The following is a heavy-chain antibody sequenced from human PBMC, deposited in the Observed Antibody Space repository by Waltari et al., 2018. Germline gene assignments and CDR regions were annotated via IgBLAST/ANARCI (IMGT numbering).Heavy chain of an antibody. J-gene: IGHJ3*02. CDR1: GGSFSGYY. D-gene: IGHD3-10*01. CDR2: INHSGST. Sequence: QVQLQESGPGLVKPSETLSLTCAVYGGSFSGYYWSWIRQPPGKGLEWIGEINHSGSTNYNPSLKSRVTISVDTSKNQFSLKLSSVTAADTAVYYCARGITIPDAFDIWGQGTMVTVSS. CDR3: ARGITIPDAFDI. V-gene: IGHV4-34*01.